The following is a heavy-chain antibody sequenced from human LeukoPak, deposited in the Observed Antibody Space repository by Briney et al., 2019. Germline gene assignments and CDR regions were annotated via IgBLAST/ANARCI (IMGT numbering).Heavy chain of an antibody. CDR1: GFTFSSYG. CDR2: INSDGSST. D-gene: IGHD5-24*01. CDR3: ATEMAAMVY. V-gene: IGHV3-74*01. Sequence: GRSLRLSCEASGFTFSSYGMHWVRQAPGKGLVWVSHINSDGSSTSYADSVKGRFTISRDNAKNTLFLQMNSLRAEDTAVYYCATEMAAMVYWGQGTLVTVSS. J-gene: IGHJ4*02.